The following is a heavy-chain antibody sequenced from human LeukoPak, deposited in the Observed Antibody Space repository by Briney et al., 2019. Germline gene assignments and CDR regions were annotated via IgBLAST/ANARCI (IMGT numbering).Heavy chain of an antibody. CDR1: GLTVSSYG. V-gene: IGHV3-23*01. CDR3: AKLAGEGGDRPY. D-gene: IGHD3-16*01. J-gene: IGHJ4*02. Sequence: GGSLRLSCAASGLTVSSYGMSWVRQAPGKGLEWVSSISGSGGSTYYADSVKGRFTISRDNSKNTLYLQVNSLRDEDTAVYYCAKLAGEGGDRPYWGQGTLVTVSS. CDR2: ISGSGGST.